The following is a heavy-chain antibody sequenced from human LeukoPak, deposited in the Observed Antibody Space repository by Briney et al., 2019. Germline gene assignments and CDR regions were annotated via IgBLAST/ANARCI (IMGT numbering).Heavy chain of an antibody. J-gene: IGHJ4*02. D-gene: IGHD2-21*01. CDR2: TKKGGSGK. CDR1: GFTFSSYC. CDR3: VRDGYFVFDF. Sequence: GGSLRLSCAASGFTFSSYCMSWVRQAPGKGLEWVANTKKGGSGKYYADSVKGRFTISRDNAKNSLYLQMNSLRVEDTAVYYCVRDGYFVFDFWGQGALVTVSS. V-gene: IGHV3-7*01.